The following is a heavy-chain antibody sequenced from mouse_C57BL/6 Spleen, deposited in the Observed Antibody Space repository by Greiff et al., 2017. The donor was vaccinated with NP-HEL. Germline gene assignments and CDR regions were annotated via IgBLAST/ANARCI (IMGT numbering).Heavy chain of an antibody. Sequence: QVQLQQSGPELVKPGASVKISCKASGYAFSSSWMNWVKQRPGKGLEWIGRIYPGDGDTNYNGKFKGKATLTADKSSSTAYMQLSSLTSEDSAVYFCAREGLGQYFDYWGQGTTLTVSS. CDR2: IYPGDGDT. D-gene: IGHD4-1*01. CDR1: GYAFSSSW. V-gene: IGHV1-82*01. J-gene: IGHJ2*01. CDR3: AREGLGQYFDY.